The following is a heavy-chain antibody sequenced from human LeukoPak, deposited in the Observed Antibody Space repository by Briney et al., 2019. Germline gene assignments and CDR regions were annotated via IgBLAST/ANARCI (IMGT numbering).Heavy chain of an antibody. V-gene: IGHV3-9*01. CDR2: ITWNSADI. CDR1: AFTFDDYP. J-gene: IGHJ4*02. CDR3: AKETTYPYGDFES. D-gene: IGHD4-17*01. Sequence: GGSLRLSCAASAFTFDDYPMHWVRQAPGKGLEWVSGITWNSADIGYAASVKGRFTISRDNAKNFLYLQMNSLRPEGTAFYYCAKETTYPYGDFESWGQGTLVTVSS.